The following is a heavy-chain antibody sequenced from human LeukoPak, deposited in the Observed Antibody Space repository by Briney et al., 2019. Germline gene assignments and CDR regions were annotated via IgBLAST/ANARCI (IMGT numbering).Heavy chain of an antibody. Sequence: GGSPRLSCAASGFTVSFNYMTWVRQAPGKGLEWVSLIYSGGNTYYADSVKGRFIISRDESKNTLYLQMNSLRAEDTAVYYCARVGSGSGSYGSGNYYFDDWGPGTLVTVSS. CDR1: GFTVSFNY. J-gene: IGHJ4*02. V-gene: IGHV3-53*01. D-gene: IGHD3-10*01. CDR3: ARVGSGSGSYGSGNYYFDD. CDR2: IYSGGNT.